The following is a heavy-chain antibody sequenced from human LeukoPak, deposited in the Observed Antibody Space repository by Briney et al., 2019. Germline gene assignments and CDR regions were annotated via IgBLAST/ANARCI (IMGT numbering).Heavy chain of an antibody. Sequence: SETLSLTCTVSGGSISSSGYYWGWIRQPPGKGQEWIGSIYYSGSTYYSPSLKSRVTISVDTSKNQLSLKLSSVTAADTAVYYCARHQGFTAMVRGVIDYWGQGTLVTVSS. D-gene: IGHD3-10*01. CDR2: IYYSGST. V-gene: IGHV4-39*01. CDR3: ARHQGFTAMVRGVIDY. J-gene: IGHJ4*02. CDR1: GGSISSSGYY.